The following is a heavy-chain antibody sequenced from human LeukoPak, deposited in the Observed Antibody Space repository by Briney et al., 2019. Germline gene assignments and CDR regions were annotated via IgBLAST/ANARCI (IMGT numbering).Heavy chain of an antibody. J-gene: IGHJ3*02. CDR3: ARERGGFCSGTSCSHAFDI. CDR2: ITSGGSST. CDR1: GFTFSSYW. D-gene: IGHD2-2*01. Sequence: GGSLRLSCAASGFTFSSYWMHWVRQAPGKGLVWVSRITSGGSSTSYADSVKGRFTISRDNAKNSLYLQMNSLRAEDTAVYYCARERGGFCSGTSCSHAFDIWGQGTVVTVSS. V-gene: IGHV3-74*01.